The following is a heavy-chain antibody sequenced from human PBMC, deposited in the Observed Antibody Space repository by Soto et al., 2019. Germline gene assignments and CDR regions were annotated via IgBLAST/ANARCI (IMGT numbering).Heavy chain of an antibody. Sequence: PAETLSLTCAVSGGSISSGGYSWSWIRQPPGKGLEWIGYIYHSGSTYYNPSLKSRVTISVDRSKNQFSLKLSSVTAADTAVYYCARGFSGRLDYWGQGTLVTVSS. V-gene: IGHV4-30-2*01. CDR2: IYHSGST. CDR1: GGSISSGGYS. D-gene: IGHD3-10*01. CDR3: ARGFSGRLDY. J-gene: IGHJ4*02.